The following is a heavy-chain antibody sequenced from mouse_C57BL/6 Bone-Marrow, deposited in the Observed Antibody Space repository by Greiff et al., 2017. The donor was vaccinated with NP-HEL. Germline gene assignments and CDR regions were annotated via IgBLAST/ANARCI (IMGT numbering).Heavy chain of an antibody. V-gene: IGHV10-1*01. CDR1: GFSFNTYA. Sequence: GGGLVQPKGSLKLSCAASGFSFNTYAMNWVRRAPGKGLEWVARIRSKSNNYATYYADSVKDRFTISRDDSESMLYLQMNNLKTEDTAMYYCVRHNPFPITTVVADWYFDVWGTGTTVTVSS. D-gene: IGHD1-1*01. CDR3: VRHNPFPITTVVADWYFDV. CDR2: IRSKSNNYAT. J-gene: IGHJ1*03.